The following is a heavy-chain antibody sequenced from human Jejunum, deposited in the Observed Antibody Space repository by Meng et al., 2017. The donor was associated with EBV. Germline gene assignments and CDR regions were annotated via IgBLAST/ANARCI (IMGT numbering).Heavy chain of an antibody. CDR2: MNPSSDDT. CDR3: ARAVGAAGSMVNFDY. Sequence: QGETVESVAEGKRPGSSVKVSCKASGYTFTSNDINWVRQAPGQGLEWIGWMNPSSDDTGFAQKFQGRVTVTRDNSINTAYMELSSLTSDDTAVYYCARAVGAAGSMVNFDYWGQGTLVTVSS. J-gene: IGHJ4*02. V-gene: IGHV1-8*01. D-gene: IGHD6-13*01. CDR1: GYTFTSND.